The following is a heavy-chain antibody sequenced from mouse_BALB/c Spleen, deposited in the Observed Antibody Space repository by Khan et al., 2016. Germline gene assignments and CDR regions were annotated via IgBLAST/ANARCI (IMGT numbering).Heavy chain of an antibody. CDR1: GYTFTSYV. Sequence: VQLQQSGPELVKPGASVKMSCKASGYTFTSYVMHWVKQKPGQGLEWIGYINPYNDGTKYNEKFKGKATLTSDKSSSTAYMELSSLTSEDAAVYYCARSDYYGSSRDYAMDYWGQGTSVTVSS. CDR2: INPYNDGT. V-gene: IGHV1S136*01. CDR3: ARSDYYGSSRDYAMDY. D-gene: IGHD1-1*01. J-gene: IGHJ4*01.